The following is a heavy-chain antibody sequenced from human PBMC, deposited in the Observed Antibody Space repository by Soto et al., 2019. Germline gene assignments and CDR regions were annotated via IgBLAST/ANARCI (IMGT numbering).Heavy chain of an antibody. CDR3: AKGYGESYYGMDV. CDR2: LYTEGTT. Sequence: GGSLRLSCVASGLTVSHNYMAWVRQAPEMGLEWVSILYTEGTTYYADSVKGRFTISRDSSKNTLFLQMDSLRAEDTAVYYCAKGYGESYYGMDVWGQGTTVTVSS. V-gene: IGHV3-53*01. D-gene: IGHD4-17*01. CDR1: GLTVSHNY. J-gene: IGHJ6*02.